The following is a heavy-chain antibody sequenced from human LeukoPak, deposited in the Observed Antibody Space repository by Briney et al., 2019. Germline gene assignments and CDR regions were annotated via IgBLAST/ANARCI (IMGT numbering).Heavy chain of an antibody. CDR1: GFTFSNYA. J-gene: IGHJ4*02. CDR3: AKWGDYDVLTGYYVSDY. Sequence: GGSLTLSCAASGFTFSNYAMSWVRQAPGKGLEGVSASTGSGGNTYYADSVNGRFTISRHNYKTTVFLQMNSLRAEDTAVYYCAKWGDYDVLTGYYVSDYWGQGTLVTVSS. CDR2: STGSGGNT. D-gene: IGHD3-9*01. V-gene: IGHV3-23*01.